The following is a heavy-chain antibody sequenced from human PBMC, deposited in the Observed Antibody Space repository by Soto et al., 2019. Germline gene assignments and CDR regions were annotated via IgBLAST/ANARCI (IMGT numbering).Heavy chain of an antibody. CDR2: IWYDGSNK. CDR3: ARDSEGYCSGGSCPYYYYYYGMDV. Sequence: GGPLRLSCAAPGFTFSSYGMHWVRQAPGKGLEWVAVIWYDGSNKYYADSVKGRFTISRDNSKNTLYLQMNSLRAEDTAVYYCARDSEGYCSGGSCPYYYYYYGMDVWGQGTTVTVSS. CDR1: GFTFSSYG. D-gene: IGHD2-15*01. V-gene: IGHV3-33*08. J-gene: IGHJ6*02.